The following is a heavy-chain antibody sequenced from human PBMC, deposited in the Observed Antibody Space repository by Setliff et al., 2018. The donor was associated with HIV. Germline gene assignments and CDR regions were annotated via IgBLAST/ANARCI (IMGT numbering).Heavy chain of an antibody. Sequence: GASVKVSCKAARGTFSNYGVRWMRQAPGQGLEWMGNIVPILGVTNYAQKFQGRVTITADASTSTAYMELSSLRSEDTAIYYCARSGSGWPHYQYHHTDVWGKGTTVTVSS. J-gene: IGHJ6*04. D-gene: IGHD6-19*01. CDR2: IVPILGVT. CDR3: ARSGSGWPHYQYHHTDV. V-gene: IGHV1-69*04. CDR1: RGTFSNYG.